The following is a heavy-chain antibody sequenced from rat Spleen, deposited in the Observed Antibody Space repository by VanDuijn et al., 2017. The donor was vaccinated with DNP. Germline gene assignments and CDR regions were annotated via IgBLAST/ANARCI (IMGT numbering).Heavy chain of an antibody. CDR1: GFIFSDYY. J-gene: IGHJ2*01. CDR2: ISYDGGST. D-gene: IGHD1-12*02. V-gene: IGHV5-22*01. Sequence: EVQLVESGGGLVQPGRSQKLSCEASGFIFSDYYMAWVRQAPTKGLEWFAYISYDGGSTDYGDSVKGRFTISRDNAKSNLYLQMNSLRSEDMATYYCARPDYYDGSYPHYWGQGVMVTVSS. CDR3: ARPDYYDGSYPHY.